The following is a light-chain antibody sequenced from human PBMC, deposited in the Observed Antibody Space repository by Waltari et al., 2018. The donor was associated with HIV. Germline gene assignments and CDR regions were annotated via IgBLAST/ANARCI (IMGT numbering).Light chain of an antibody. V-gene: IGLV2-14*03. CDR2: DVT. CDR3: SSYARNSPWL. J-gene: IGLJ2*01. Sequence: QSVLTQPASVSGAPGHSITIPCTGTASALGDYNHVPWYQQLPGKAPKLVIYDVTQRPSGISHRFSGSRSGTTASLTISGLQAEDEADYYCSSYARNSPWLFGGGTKLTVL. CDR1: ASALGDYNH.